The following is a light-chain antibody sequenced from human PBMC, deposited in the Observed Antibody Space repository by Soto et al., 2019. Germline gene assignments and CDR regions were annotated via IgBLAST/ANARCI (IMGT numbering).Light chain of an antibody. CDR2: KAS. Sequence: DIQMTQSPSTLSASVGDRVTITCRASQSISSWLAWYQQKPGKAPKLLIYKASSLETGVPSRFSGSGSGTECTLTISSLQPDDFARYYCQQYGSSSPWTFGQGTKVEVK. V-gene: IGKV1-5*03. CDR3: QQYGSSSPWT. J-gene: IGKJ1*01. CDR1: QSISSW.